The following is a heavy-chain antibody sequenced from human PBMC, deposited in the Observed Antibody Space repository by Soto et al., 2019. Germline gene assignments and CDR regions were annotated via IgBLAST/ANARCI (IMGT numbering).Heavy chain of an antibody. J-gene: IGHJ4*02. V-gene: IGHV4-39*01. Sequence: QLRLQESGPGLVKPSETLSLTCSVSGASIRSTSYYWGWIRQPPGKGLEWIGSIYYSGSTHYSPSLQSRIVMSRDTSTNQCSVQLTSVTAADTAVYSCTRHEGGAAADRPLDYGGQGALVTASS. CDR2: IYYSGST. CDR3: TRHEGGAAADRPLDY. D-gene: IGHD6-13*01. CDR1: GASIRSTSYY.